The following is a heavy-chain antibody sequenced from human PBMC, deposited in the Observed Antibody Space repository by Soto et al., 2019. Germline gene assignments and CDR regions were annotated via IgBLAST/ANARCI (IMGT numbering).Heavy chain of an antibody. V-gene: IGHV1-18*01. CDR1: GYTFTSYD. CDR3: ARRSSSSSRGMDV. Sequence: QVQLVQSGAEVKNPGASVKVSCKASGYTFTSYDISWVRQAPGQGLEWMGWISNYNGNTNYAQKFRGRITMTTDTSTSTADMELRSLRSNDTALYYCARRSSSSSRGMDVWGQGTTVTVSS. CDR2: ISNYNGNT. J-gene: IGHJ6*02. D-gene: IGHD2-2*01.